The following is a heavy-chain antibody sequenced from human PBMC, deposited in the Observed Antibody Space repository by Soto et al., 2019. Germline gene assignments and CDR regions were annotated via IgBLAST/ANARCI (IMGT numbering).Heavy chain of an antibody. CDR2: ISWDGGST. J-gene: IGHJ3*02. Sequence: GGSLRLSCAASGFTFDDYAMHWVRQAPGKGLEWVSLISWDGGSTYYADSVKGRFTISRDNSKNSLYLQMNSLRAEDTALYYCAKDRTGYSYGDAFDIWGQGTMVTVSS. D-gene: IGHD5-18*01. CDR3: AKDRTGYSYGDAFDI. CDR1: GFTFDDYA. V-gene: IGHV3-43D*03.